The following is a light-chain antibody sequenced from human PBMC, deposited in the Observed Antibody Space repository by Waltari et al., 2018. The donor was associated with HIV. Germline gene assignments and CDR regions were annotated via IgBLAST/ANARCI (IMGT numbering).Light chain of an antibody. CDR1: QSLLHSNGFNY. J-gene: IGKJ2*01. CDR2: LDS. Sequence: DIVMTQSPLSLPVPPGEPASIPCRSSQSLLHSNGFNYLDWYLQKPGQSPQLLIYLDSNRAPGVPDRFSGSGSGTDFTLKISRVEAEDVGVYYCMQALQTPPAFGQGTKLEIK. V-gene: IGKV2-28*01. CDR3: MQALQTPPA.